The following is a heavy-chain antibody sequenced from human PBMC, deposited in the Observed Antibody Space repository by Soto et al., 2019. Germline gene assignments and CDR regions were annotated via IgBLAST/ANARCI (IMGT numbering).Heavy chain of an antibody. Sequence: QLQLQESGPGLVKPSETLSLTCSVSGGSISNSSYLWGWVRQPPGKGLQWIGSVSHIGSTNYNPSLKSRLTISVGTSKTQSSLILASVTAADTAVYYCSRIAVSGPRTGFDYWGQVILVTVSS. J-gene: IGHJ4*02. V-gene: IGHV4-39*01. D-gene: IGHD6-19*01. CDR1: GGSISNSSYL. CDR3: SRIAVSGPRTGFDY. CDR2: VSHIGST.